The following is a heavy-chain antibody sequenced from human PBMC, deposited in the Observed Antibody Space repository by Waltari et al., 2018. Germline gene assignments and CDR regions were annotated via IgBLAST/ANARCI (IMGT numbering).Heavy chain of an antibody. J-gene: IGHJ6*02. CDR2: IYYSGST. Sequence: QVQLQESGPGLVKPSETLSLTCTVSGGSISSYYWSWIRQPPGKGLGWIGYIYYSGSTNYNPSRKSLVTISVDTSKNQFSLKLSSVTAADTAVYYCARGGTGSYVPYYYYYYGMDVWGQGTTVIVSS. CDR1: GGSISSYY. D-gene: IGHD3-10*02. V-gene: IGHV4-59*01. CDR3: ARGGTGSYVPYYYYYYGMDV.